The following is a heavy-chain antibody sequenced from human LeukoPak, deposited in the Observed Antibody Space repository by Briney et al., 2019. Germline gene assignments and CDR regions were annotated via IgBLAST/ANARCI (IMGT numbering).Heavy chain of an antibody. V-gene: IGHV4-39*01. CDR1: GGSISSSSYY. Sequence: SETLSLTCTVSGGSISSSSYYWGWIRQPPGKGLEWIGSIYYSGSTYYNPSLKSRVTISVDTSKNQFSLKLSSVTAADTAVYYCARRYSGYDDPNWFDPWGQGTLVTVSS. J-gene: IGHJ5*02. D-gene: IGHD5-12*01. CDR3: ARRYSGYDDPNWFDP. CDR2: IYYSGST.